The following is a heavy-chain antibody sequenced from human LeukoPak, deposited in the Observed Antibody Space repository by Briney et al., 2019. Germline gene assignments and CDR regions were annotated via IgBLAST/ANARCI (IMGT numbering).Heavy chain of an antibody. D-gene: IGHD6-19*01. Sequence: PGGSLRLSCAASGFTFSTYANTWARHGPGKGLEWVSAIRPDGDITYYANSVRGRFSISRDNSKDTVYLQINGLRVEDTAVYYCAREQSGTRGWYTVDYWGQGTLVTVSS. CDR1: GFTFSTYA. CDR3: AREQSGTRGWYTVDY. CDR2: IRPDGDIT. J-gene: IGHJ4*02. V-gene: IGHV3-23*01.